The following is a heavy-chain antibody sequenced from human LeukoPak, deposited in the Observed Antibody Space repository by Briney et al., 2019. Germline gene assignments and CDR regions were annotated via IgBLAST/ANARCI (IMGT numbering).Heavy chain of an antibody. CDR1: GLTFSYST. J-gene: IGHJ4*01. V-gene: IGHV3-33*08. CDR2: IWSDGSNR. D-gene: IGHD4-11*01. Sequence: GGSLRLSCVASGLTFSYSTMNWVRQAPGKGLEWVAVIWSDGSNRFYAGSVKGRFTISRDNSQNTLFLQMNSLRAEDTAMYYCARDAQRGFDYSNSLEYWGHGTLVTVSS. CDR3: ARDAQRGFDYSNSLEY.